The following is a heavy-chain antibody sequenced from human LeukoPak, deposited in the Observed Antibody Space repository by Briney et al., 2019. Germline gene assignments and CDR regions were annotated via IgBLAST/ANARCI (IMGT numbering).Heavy chain of an antibody. Sequence: PSETLSLTCAVSGYSISSGYYWGWIRQPPGKGLEWIRSIYHSGSTYYNPSLKSRVTISVDTSKNQFSLKLSSVTAADTAVYYCARGGYSYGFWRYYFDYWGQGTLVTVSS. CDR2: IYHSGST. CDR1: GYSISSGYY. J-gene: IGHJ4*02. CDR3: ARGGYSYGFWRYYFDY. D-gene: IGHD5-18*01. V-gene: IGHV4-38-2*01.